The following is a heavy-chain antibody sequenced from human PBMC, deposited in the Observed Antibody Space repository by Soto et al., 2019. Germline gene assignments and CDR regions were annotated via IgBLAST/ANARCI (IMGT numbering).Heavy chain of an antibody. CDR3: ARLPFGAHDAFDI. V-gene: IGHV3-7*03. CDR2: IKQDGSEK. Sequence: GGSLRLSCAASGFTFSSYWMSWVRQAPGKGLEWVANIKQDGSEKYYVDSVKGRFTISRDNAKNSLYLQMNSLRAEDTAVYYCARLPFGAHDAFDIWGQGTMVTLSS. D-gene: IGHD3-16*01. CDR1: GFTFSSYW. J-gene: IGHJ3*02.